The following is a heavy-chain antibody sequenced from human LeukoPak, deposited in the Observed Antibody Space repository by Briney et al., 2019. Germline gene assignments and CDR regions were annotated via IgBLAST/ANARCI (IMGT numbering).Heavy chain of an antibody. V-gene: IGHV4-34*01. Sequence: PSETLSLTCAVYGGSFSGYHWGWIRQPPGKGLEWIGEMNHSGGANHNPSLKSRVAISVDTSKNQFSLKLTSVTAADTAVYFCARGLQQMAQTISDYFDSWGQGTLVTVSS. CDR3: ARGLQQMAQTISDYFDS. D-gene: IGHD6-13*01. CDR1: GGSFSGYH. CDR2: MNHSGGA. J-gene: IGHJ4*02.